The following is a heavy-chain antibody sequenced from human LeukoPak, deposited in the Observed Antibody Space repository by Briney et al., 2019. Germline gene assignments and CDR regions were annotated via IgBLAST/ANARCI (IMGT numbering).Heavy chain of an antibody. Sequence: GGSLRLSCAASGLTVGSKYMSWVRQAPGKGLEWVSVIYSGGSTYYADSVKGRFIISRDNSKNTRYLQMNSLRAEDTAVYYCTRAADYDFWSGTFDYWGQGTLGTASP. CDR2: IYSGGST. J-gene: IGHJ4*02. CDR3: TRAADYDFWSGTFDY. CDR1: GLTVGSKY. V-gene: IGHV3-53*01. D-gene: IGHD3-3*01.